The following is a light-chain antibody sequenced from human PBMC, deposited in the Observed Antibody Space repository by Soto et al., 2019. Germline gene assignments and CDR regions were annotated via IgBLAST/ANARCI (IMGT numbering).Light chain of an antibody. CDR2: EVT. CDR1: SVGNY. Sequence: QSVLTQPASVSGSPGQSITISCTGTSVGNYVSWYQQHPGKAPKLIIFEVTNRPSGVSDRFSGSQPDNTASLTISGLQAEDEADYYCSSFTSTTTWVFGGGTQLTVL. J-gene: IGLJ3*02. V-gene: IGLV2-14*01. CDR3: SSFTSTTTWV.